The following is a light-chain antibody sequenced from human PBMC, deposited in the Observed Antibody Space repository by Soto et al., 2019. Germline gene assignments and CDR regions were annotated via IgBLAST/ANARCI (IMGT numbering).Light chain of an antibody. CDR3: QQSYDTGAIT. CDR1: QRISTY. CDR2: VAS. V-gene: IGKV1-39*01. Sequence: DIQLTQPQSSLSASVGDRVTITFRASQRISTYLNWYQQKPGQAPKLLIYVASLLQSGVPSRFSGSGSGTDFTLTISGLQPEDFATYYCQQSYDTGAITFGQGTRLEIK. J-gene: IGKJ5*01.